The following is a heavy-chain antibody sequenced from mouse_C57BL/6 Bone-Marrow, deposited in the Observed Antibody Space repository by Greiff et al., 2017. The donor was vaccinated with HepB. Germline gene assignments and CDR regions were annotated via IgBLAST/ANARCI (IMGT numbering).Heavy chain of an antibody. CDR1: GFSLTSYA. CDR2: IWTGGGT. D-gene: IGHD1-1*01. CDR3: ARIYYYLYYYAMDY. Sequence: VQLVESGPGLVAPSQSLSITCTVSGFSLTSYAISWVRQPPGKGLEWLGVIWTGGGTNYNSALKSRLSISKDNSKSQVFLKMNSLQTDDTARYYCARIYYYLYYYAMDYWGQGTSVTVSS. J-gene: IGHJ4*01. V-gene: IGHV2-9-1*01.